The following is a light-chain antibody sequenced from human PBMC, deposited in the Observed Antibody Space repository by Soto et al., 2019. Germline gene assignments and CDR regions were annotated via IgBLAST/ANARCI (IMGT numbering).Light chain of an antibody. CDR1: QSVGSD. V-gene: IGKV3D-15*01. CDR2: DIF. J-gene: IGKJ4*01. CDR3: QQSNSWPLT. Sequence: SPASLPLYQGVRATLSCRASQSVGSDLAWYQQKPGQAPRIVIYDIFTRDTGVPTRISGSGSGTEFTLTISSLQSEDFAVYYCQQSNSWPLTFGGGTKV.